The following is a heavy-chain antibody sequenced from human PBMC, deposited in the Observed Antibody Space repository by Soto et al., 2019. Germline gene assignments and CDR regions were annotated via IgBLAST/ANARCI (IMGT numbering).Heavy chain of an antibody. V-gene: IGHV4-30-4*01. CDR3: VGTGTTDDF. Sequence: VQLQGSGPGLLKPSQTLSLTCTVSGASVNTGGYYWSYISKPPGKGLEWLGSIFYSGDTYYNPSLKSRATISLNTSRNQFSLTLTAVTDADTALYYCVGTGTTDDFWGQGTLVTVSS. CDR1: GASVNTGGYY. D-gene: IGHD1-7*01. CDR2: IFYSGDT. J-gene: IGHJ1*01.